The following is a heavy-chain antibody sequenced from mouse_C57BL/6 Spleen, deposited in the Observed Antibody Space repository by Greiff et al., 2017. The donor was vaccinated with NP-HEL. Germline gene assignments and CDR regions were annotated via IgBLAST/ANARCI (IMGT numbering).Heavy chain of an antibody. V-gene: IGHV1-76*01. CDR3: AGSYYSNSWFAY. CDR2: IYPGSGNT. Sequence: QVQLKQSGAELVRPGASVKLSCKASGYTFTDYYINWVKQRPGQGLEWIARIYPGSGNTYYNEKFKGKATLTAEKSSSTAYMQRSSLTSEDSAVYFCAGSYYSNSWFAYWGQGTLVTVSA. D-gene: IGHD2-5*01. J-gene: IGHJ3*01. CDR1: GYTFTDYY.